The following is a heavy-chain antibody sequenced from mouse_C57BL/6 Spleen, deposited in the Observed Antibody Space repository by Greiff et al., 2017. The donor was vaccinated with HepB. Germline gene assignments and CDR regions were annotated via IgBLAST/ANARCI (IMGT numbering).Heavy chain of an antibody. J-gene: IGHJ3*01. CDR3: AYSNPWFAY. V-gene: IGHV1-4*01. CDR2: INPSSGYT. D-gene: IGHD2-5*01. Sequence: VQLQQSGAELARLGASVKMSCKASGYTFTSYTMHWVKQRPGQGLEWIGYINPSSGYTKYNQKFKDKATLTADKSSSTAYMQLSSLTSEDSAVYYCAYSNPWFAYWGQGTLVTVSA. CDR1: GYTFTSYT.